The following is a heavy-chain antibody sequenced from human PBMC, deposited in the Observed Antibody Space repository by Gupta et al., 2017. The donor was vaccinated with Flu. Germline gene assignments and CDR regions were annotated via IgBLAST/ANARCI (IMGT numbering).Heavy chain of an antibody. V-gene: IGHV4-34*01. CDR1: GGSFSGYY. Sequence: QVQLQAWGAGLFKPSETLSLTCAVYGGSFSGYYWSWIRQPPGKGLEWIGEVNHRGRNSYNPSLKSRVTISIDTSKNQFSLKLSSVTAADTAVYYCARGDYYCRSPTCRPNKLDYWGQVTLVTVSS. CDR2: VNHRGRN. D-gene: IGHD2-2*01. J-gene: IGHJ4*02. CDR3: ARGDYYCRSPTCRPNKLDY.